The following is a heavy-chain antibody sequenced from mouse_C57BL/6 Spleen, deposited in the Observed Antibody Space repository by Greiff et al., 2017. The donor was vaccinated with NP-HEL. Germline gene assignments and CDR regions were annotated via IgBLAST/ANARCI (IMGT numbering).Heavy chain of an antibody. J-gene: IGHJ4*01. Sequence: VQLQQPGAELVKPGASVKLSCKASGYTFTSYWMHWVKQRPGQGLEWIGMIHPNSGSTNYNEKFKSKATLTVDKSSSTAYMQRSSLTSEDSAVYYCARAYYYGSRNYAMDYWGQGTSVTVSS. CDR1: GYTFTSYW. V-gene: IGHV1-64*01. D-gene: IGHD1-1*01. CDR2: IHPNSGST. CDR3: ARAYYYGSRNYAMDY.